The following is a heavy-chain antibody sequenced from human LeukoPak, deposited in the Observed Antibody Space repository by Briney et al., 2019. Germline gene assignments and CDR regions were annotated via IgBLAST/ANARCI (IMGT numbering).Heavy chain of an antibody. Sequence: GGSLRLSCAASGFTFDDYGMSWVRQAPGKGLEWVSGINWNGGSTGYADSVKGRFTISRDNAKNSLYLQMNSLRAEDTALYYCARRAPGIAAAGPYYYYYMDVWGKGTTVTVSS. CDR1: GFTFDDYG. J-gene: IGHJ6*03. CDR2: INWNGGST. V-gene: IGHV3-20*04. D-gene: IGHD6-13*01. CDR3: ARRAPGIAAAGPYYYYYMDV.